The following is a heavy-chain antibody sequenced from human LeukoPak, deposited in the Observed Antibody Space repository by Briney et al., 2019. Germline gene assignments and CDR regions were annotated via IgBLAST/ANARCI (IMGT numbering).Heavy chain of an antibody. D-gene: IGHD6-13*01. V-gene: IGHV3-74*01. CDR3: ARAGGSSSTVPYYYNMDV. J-gene: IGHJ6*02. CDR1: GFTFSSYW. CDR2: INSDGSRT. Sequence: PGGSLRLSCAASGFTFSSYWMHWVRQAPGKGLVWVSRINSDGSRTNYADSVKGRFTISRDNAENTLSLQLNSLTAEDTAVYFCARAGGSSSTVPYYYNMDVWGQGTTVTVSS.